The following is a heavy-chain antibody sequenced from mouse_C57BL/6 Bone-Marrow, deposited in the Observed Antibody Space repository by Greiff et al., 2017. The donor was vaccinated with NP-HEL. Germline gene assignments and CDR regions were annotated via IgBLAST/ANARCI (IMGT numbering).Heavy chain of an antibody. CDR3: TTGDYYGSSFDY. V-gene: IGHV14-1*01. CDR2: IDPADGDT. D-gene: IGHD1-1*01. J-gene: IGHJ2*01. Sequence: VQLQQSGAELVRPGASVKLSCTASGFNIKDYYMHWVKQRPEQGLEWIGRIDPADGDTEYAPKFQGKATMTADTSSNTAYLQLSSLTSEDTAVNYCTTGDYYGSSFDYWGQGTTLTVSA. CDR1: GFNIKDYY.